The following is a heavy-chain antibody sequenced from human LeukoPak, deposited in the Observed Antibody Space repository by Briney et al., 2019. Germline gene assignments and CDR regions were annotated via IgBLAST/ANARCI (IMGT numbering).Heavy chain of an antibody. V-gene: IGHV4-30-2*01. J-gene: IGHJ4*02. D-gene: IGHD4-17*01. Sequence: SETLSLTCAVSGGSISSGGYSWSWIRQPPGKGREWIGYIYHSGSTYYNPSLKSRVTISVDRSKNQFSLKLSSVTAADTAVYYCAGGATVTKVFDYWGQGTLVTVSS. CDR1: GGSISSGGYS. CDR2: IYHSGST. CDR3: AGGATVTKVFDY.